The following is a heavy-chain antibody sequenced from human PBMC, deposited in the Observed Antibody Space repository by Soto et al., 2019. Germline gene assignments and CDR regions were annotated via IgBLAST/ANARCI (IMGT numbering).Heavy chain of an antibody. CDR3: ARDSSTNSQFDY. V-gene: IGHV3-48*03. CDR2: ISSSGSTI. J-gene: IGHJ4*02. Sequence: EAQLVESGGGLVQPGGSLRLSCAAFGFTFSAYEMNWVRQAPGKGLEWVSYISSSGSTIHYADSVKGRFTISRDNAKNSLYLQMNSLTAEHTAVYYCARDSSTNSQFDYWGQGTLVTVSS. CDR1: GFTFSAYE. D-gene: IGHD2-2*01.